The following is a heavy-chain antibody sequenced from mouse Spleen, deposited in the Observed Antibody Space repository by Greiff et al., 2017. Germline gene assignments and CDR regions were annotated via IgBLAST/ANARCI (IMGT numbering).Heavy chain of an antibody. D-gene: IGHD2-3*01. CDR3: AKEGIYDGYRYYAMDY. V-gene: IGHV3-6*01. Sequence: EVKLMESGPGLVKPSQSLSLTCSVTGYSNTSGYYWNWIRQFPGNKLEWMGYISYDGSNNYNPSLKNRISITRDTSKNQFFLKLNSVTTEDTATYYCAKEGIYDGYRYYAMDYWGQGTSVTVSS. CDR1: GYSNTSGYY. CDR2: ISYDGSN. J-gene: IGHJ4*01.